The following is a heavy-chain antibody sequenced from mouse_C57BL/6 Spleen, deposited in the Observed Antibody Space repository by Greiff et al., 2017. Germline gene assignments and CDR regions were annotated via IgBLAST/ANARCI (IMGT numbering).Heavy chain of an antibody. V-gene: IGHV1-59*01. CDR3: ARGDSNYEGDYFDY. CDR1: GYTFTSYW. Sequence: QVQLKQPGAELVRPGTSVKLSCKASGYTFTSYWMHWVKQRPGQGLEWIGVIDPSDSYTNYNQKFKGKATLTVDTSSSTAYMQLSSLTSEDSAVYYCARGDSNYEGDYFDYWGQGTTLTVSS. J-gene: IGHJ2*01. D-gene: IGHD2-5*01. CDR2: IDPSDSYT.